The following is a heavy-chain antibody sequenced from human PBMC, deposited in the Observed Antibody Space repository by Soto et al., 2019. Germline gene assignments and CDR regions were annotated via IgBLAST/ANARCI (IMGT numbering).Heavy chain of an antibody. V-gene: IGHV3-23*01. CDR3: AKDPNGDYVGGFDF. D-gene: IGHD4-17*01. J-gene: IGHJ3*01. Sequence: ESGGGLVQPGGSLRLSCAASGFIFNSFAMTWVRQAPGKGLEWVSSMSATDGRSYYADSVKGRFTISRDDSKSALYLQMNSVRVEDTAVYYCAKDPNGDYVGGFDFWGQGTMVTV. CDR2: MSATDGRS. CDR1: GFIFNSFA.